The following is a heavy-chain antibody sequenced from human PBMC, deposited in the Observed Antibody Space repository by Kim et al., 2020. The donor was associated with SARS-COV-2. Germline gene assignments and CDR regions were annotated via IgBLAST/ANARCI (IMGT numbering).Heavy chain of an antibody. J-gene: IGHJ3*02. Sequence: GGSLRLSCAASGFTFSSYARHWVRQAPGKGLEWVAVISYDGSNKYYADSVKGRFTISRDNSKNTLYLQMNSLRAEDTAVYYCARGFQSGSYAYNDAFDIWGQGTMVTVSS. D-gene: IGHD1-26*01. CDR3: ARGFQSGSYAYNDAFDI. CDR2: ISYDGSNK. CDR1: GFTFSSYA. V-gene: IGHV3-30-3*01.